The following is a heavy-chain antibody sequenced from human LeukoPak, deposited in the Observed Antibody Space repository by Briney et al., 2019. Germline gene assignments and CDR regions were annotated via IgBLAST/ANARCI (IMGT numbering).Heavy chain of an antibody. CDR2: INPSGGTT. CDR3: ARTRGYSDYELDY. D-gene: IGHD5-12*01. Sequence: GASVKVSCKASGYTFTGYYMHWVRQAPGQGLEWMGIINPSGGTTRHAQRFQGRVTMTWDMSTSTVYMELSSLRSEDTAVYYCARTRGYSDYELDYWGQGTLVTVSS. CDR1: GYTFTGYY. V-gene: IGHV1-46*01. J-gene: IGHJ4*02.